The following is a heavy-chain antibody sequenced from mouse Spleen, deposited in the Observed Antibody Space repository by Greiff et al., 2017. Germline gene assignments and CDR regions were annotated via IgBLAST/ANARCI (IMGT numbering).Heavy chain of an antibody. J-gene: IGHJ4*01. CDR3: TPSLRSSYYYAMDY. V-gene: IGHV14-4*01. CDR2: IDPENGDT. D-gene: IGHD1-1*01. CDR1: GFNIKDDY. Sequence: EVQLQQSGAELVRPGASVKLSCTASGFNIKDDYMHWVKQRPEQGLEWIGWIDPENGDTEYASKFQGKATITADTSSNTAYLQLSSLTSEDTAVYYCTPSLRSSYYYAMDYWGQGTSVTVSS.